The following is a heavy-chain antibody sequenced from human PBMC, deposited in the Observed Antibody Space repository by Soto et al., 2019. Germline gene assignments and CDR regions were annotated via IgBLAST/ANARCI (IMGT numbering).Heavy chain of an antibody. CDR3: ARAPPYYDFWSGTLDP. CDR1: GYTFTGYY. V-gene: IGHV1-2*02. Sequence: QVQLVQSGAEVKKPGASVKVSRKASGYTFTGYYMHWVRQAPGQGLEWMGWINPNSGGTNYAQKFQGRVTMTRDTSISTAYMELSRLRSDDTAVYYCARAPPYYDFWSGTLDPWGQGTLVTVSS. D-gene: IGHD3-3*01. J-gene: IGHJ5*02. CDR2: INPNSGGT.